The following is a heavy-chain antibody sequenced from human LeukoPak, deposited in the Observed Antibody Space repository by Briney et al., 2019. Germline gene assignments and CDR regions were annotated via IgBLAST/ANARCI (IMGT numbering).Heavy chain of an antibody. D-gene: IGHD3-10*01. CDR3: ASSAAKWLGELGGWFDP. CDR2: FYQSGTT. Sequence: SETLSLTCTVSGGSISSSDYYWGWIRQPPGKGLEWIGSFYQSGTTYYNPSLKSRVTISVATSKNQFSLKMGSVTAADTAVYYCASSAAKWLGELGGWFDPWGQGTLVTVTS. CDR1: GGSISSSDYY. V-gene: IGHV4-39*01. J-gene: IGHJ5*02.